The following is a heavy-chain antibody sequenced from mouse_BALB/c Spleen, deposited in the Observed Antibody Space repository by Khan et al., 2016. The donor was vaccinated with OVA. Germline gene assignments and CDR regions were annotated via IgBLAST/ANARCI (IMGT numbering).Heavy chain of an antibody. J-gene: IGHJ2*01. D-gene: IGHD1-1*01. V-gene: IGHV1-7*01. CDR1: GHTFINYW. Sequence: QVQLQQSGAELAKPGASVKMSCKASGHTFINYWIVWVKQRPGQGLEWIGYINPSTGYTEYNQNFKDKATLTADTSSSTAYMQLSSLTSEDSTVYYCARRGLRWDFDYWGQGTTLTVSS. CDR3: ARRGLRWDFDY. CDR2: INPSTGYT.